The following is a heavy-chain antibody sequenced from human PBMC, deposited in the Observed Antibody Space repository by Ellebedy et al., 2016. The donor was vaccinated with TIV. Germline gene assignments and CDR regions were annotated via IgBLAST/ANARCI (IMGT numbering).Heavy chain of an antibody. D-gene: IGHD2-21*02. CDR1: GFTFSSYG. V-gene: IGHV3-33*06. J-gene: IGHJ4*02. CDR2: IWYDGSNK. CDR3: AKDRTAGDGYWVFDS. Sequence: GESLKISCAASGFTFSSYGMHWVRQAPGKGLEWVAVIWYDGSNKYYADSVKGRFTISRDNSKRTVDLEIRGVRAEDTAVYFCAKDRTAGDGYWVFDSWGQGTMVSVSS.